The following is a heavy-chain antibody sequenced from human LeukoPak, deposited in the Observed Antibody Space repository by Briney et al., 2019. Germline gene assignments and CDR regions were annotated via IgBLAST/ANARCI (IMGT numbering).Heavy chain of an antibody. CDR3: AKDQAYYYDNSGYYTGAFDI. CDR1: GFTFSSYS. D-gene: IGHD3-22*01. Sequence: GGSLRLSCAASGFTFSSYSMIWVRQAPGKGLEWVSYISSSSSTIYYADSVKGRFTISRDNAKNSLYLQMNSLRAEDTAVYYCAKDQAYYYDNSGYYTGAFDIWGQGTMVTVSS. CDR2: ISSSSSTI. J-gene: IGHJ3*02. V-gene: IGHV3-48*01.